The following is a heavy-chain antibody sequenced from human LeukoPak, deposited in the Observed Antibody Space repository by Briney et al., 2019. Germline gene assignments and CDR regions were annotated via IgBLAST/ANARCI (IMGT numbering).Heavy chain of an antibody. CDR3: ARVRLEAYCGGDYPEYFQH. V-gene: IGHV4-31*03. J-gene: IGHJ1*01. CDR1: GGSISSGGYY. Sequence: SETLSLTCTVSGGSISSGGYYWSWIRQHPGKGLEWIGYIYYSGSTYYNPSLKSRVTISVDTSKNQFSLKLSSVTAADTAVYYCARVRLEAYCGGDYPEYFQHWGQGTLVTVSS. CDR2: IYYSGST. D-gene: IGHD2-21*02.